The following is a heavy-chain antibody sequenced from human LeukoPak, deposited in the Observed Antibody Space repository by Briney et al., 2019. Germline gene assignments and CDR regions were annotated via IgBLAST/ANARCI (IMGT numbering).Heavy chain of an antibody. CDR1: GGSISSYY. D-gene: IGHD2-21*01. Sequence: SETLSLTCTVSGGSISSYYWSWIRQPPGKGLEWIGYISYSGSTNYNPSLKSRVTISVDTSKNQISLKLSSVTAADTAVYYCARGVVIAPQTFDYWGQGTLVTVSS. CDR3: ARGVVIAPQTFDY. J-gene: IGHJ4*02. V-gene: IGHV4-59*01. CDR2: ISYSGST.